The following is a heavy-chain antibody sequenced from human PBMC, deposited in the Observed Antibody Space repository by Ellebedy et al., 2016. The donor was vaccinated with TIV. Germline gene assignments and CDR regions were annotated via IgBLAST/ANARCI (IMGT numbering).Heavy chain of an antibody. D-gene: IGHD6-19*01. CDR3: ARDQWLGRAYYFDS. V-gene: IGHV3-7*01. J-gene: IGHJ4*02. CDR1: GFTFSNYW. Sequence: LSLTCAASGFTFSNYWMSWVRQAPGKGLEWVANIKQDGSEKYYMDSVKGRFSISRDNAKNSLYVQMNSLRDEDTAVYYCARDQWLGRAYYFDSWGQGTLVTVSS. CDR2: IKQDGSEK.